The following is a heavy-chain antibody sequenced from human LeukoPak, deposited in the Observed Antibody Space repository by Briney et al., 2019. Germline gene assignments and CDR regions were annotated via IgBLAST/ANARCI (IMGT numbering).Heavy chain of an antibody. V-gene: IGHV4-39*07. J-gene: IGHJ4*02. CDR1: GGSISSSSYY. Sequence: PSETLSLTCTVSGGSISSSSYYWGWIRQPPGKGLEWIGSIYYSGSTYYNPTLKSRVTISVDTSKNQFSLKLSSVTAADTAVYYCARVGSGPYYFDYWGQGTLVTVSS. D-gene: IGHD2-15*01. CDR2: IYYSGST. CDR3: ARVGSGPYYFDY.